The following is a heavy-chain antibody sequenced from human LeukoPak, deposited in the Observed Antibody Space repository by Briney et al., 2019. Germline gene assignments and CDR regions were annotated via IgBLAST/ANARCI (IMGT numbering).Heavy chain of an antibody. D-gene: IGHD1-26*01. CDR1: GYTFTGYY. J-gene: IGHJ4*02. CDR3: AKGSGSNYGGGIDY. CDR2: INPNSGGT. Sequence: GASVKVSCKASGYTFTGYYMHWGRQAPGQGLEWMGWINPNSGGTKYAQKFQGRVTMTRDTSISTAYMELSRLRSDDTAVYYCAKGSGSNYGGGIDYWGQGTLVTVSS. V-gene: IGHV1-2*02.